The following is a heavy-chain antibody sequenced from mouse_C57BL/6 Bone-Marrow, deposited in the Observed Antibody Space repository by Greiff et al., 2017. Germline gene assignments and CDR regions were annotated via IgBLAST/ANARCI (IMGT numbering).Heavy chain of an antibody. Sequence: QVQLQQPGAELVKPGASVKMSCKASGYTFTSYWITWVKQRPGQGLEWIGDIYPTSGRTNYNEKFKSKAILTVDTSSNTAYMQLSSLTSEDSAVFYCARWGPLGRSFDYWGQGTTLTVSS. CDR2: IYPTSGRT. V-gene: IGHV1-55*01. CDR3: ARWGPLGRSFDY. CDR1: GYTFTSYW. D-gene: IGHD4-1*01. J-gene: IGHJ2*01.